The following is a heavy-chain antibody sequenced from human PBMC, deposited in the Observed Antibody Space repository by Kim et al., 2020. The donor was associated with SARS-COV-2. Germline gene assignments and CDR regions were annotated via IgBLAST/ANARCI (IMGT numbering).Heavy chain of an antibody. CDR3: AGGVGWLIHY. CDR2: IKQDGIER. J-gene: IGHJ4*02. D-gene: IGHD6-19*01. Sequence: GGSLRLSCAASGFTFTNYWMNWVRQAPGKGLEWVANIKQDGIERRYVDSVEGRFTISRDNARYSLYLEMNNLRVEDTAVYYCAGGVGWLIHYWGQGTLVTVSS. V-gene: IGHV3-7*01. CDR1: GFTFTNYW.